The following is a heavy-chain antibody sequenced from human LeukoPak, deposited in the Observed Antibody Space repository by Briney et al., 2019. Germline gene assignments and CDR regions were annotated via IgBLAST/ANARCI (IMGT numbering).Heavy chain of an antibody. J-gene: IGHJ4*02. V-gene: IGHV3-33*01. CDR3: ARDHSSSLSLDY. CDR2: IWYDGSNK. D-gene: IGHD6-13*01. CDR1: GFTFSSYG. Sequence: QPGRSLRLSCAASGFTFSSYGMHWVRQAPGKGLEWVAVIWYDGSNKYYADSVKGRFTISRDNSKNTLYLQMNSLRAEDTAVYYCARDHSSSLSLDYWGQGTLVTVSS.